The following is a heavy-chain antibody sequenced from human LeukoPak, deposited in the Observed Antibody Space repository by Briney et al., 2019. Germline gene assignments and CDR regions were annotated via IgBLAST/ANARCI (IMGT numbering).Heavy chain of an antibody. CDR3: ARDIMVRGVDGADV. CDR2: IYYSGST. J-gene: IGHJ6*02. V-gene: IGHV4-30-4*08. Sequence: SQTLSLTCTVSGGPISSGGYYWSWIRQHPGKGLEWIGYIYYSGSTYYNPSLKSRVTISGDTSKNLFSLKLSSVTAADTAVYYCARDIMVRGVDGADVWGQGTTVTVSS. CDR1: GGPISSGGYY. D-gene: IGHD3-10*01.